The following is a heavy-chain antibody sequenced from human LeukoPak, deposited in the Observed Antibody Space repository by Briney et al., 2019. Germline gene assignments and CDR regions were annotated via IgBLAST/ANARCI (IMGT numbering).Heavy chain of an antibody. Sequence: GGSLRLSCAASGFTFSSYGKHWVRQAPGKGLEWVAFIRYDGSNKYYADSVKGLFTISRDNSKNTLYLQMNSLRAEDTAVYYCARDLTTLPDYWGQGTLVTVSS. V-gene: IGHV3-30*02. D-gene: IGHD4/OR15-4a*01. CDR1: GFTFSSYG. CDR2: IRYDGSNK. CDR3: ARDLTTLPDY. J-gene: IGHJ4*02.